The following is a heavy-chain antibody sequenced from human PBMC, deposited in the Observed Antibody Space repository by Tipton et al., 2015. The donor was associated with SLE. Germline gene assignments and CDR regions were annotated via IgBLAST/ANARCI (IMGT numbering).Heavy chain of an antibody. D-gene: IGHD3-22*01. J-gene: IGHJ4*02. CDR2: IIPSFGTA. CDR1: GGTFSSYA. CDR3: ARSPPVGDSSGYYLFDY. Sequence: QVQLVQSGAGVKKPGSSVKVSCKASGGTFSSYAISWVRQAPGQGLEWMGGIIPSFGTANYAQKFQGRGTITTDEATSTAYMELSSLSSEDTAVDYCARSPPVGDSSGYYLFDYWGQGTLVTVSS. V-gene: IGHV1-69*01.